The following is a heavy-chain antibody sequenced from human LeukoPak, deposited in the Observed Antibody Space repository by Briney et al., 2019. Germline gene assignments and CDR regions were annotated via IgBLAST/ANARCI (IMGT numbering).Heavy chain of an antibody. V-gene: IGHV4-34*03. Sequence: PSETLSLTCAVYGGSFSGYYWSWIRQPPGKGLEWIGEINHSGSTNYNPSLKSRVTISVETSKNQFSLKLKSVAAADTAVYYCSATGIGSRDGYKRDKWGQGTLVTVSS. J-gene: IGHJ4*02. D-gene: IGHD5-24*01. CDR1: GGSFSGYY. CDR3: SATGIGSRDGYKRDK. CDR2: INHSGST.